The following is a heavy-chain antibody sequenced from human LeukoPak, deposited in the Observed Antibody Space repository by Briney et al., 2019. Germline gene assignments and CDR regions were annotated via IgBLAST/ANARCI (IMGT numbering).Heavy chain of an antibody. CDR3: VGGSLGLFDY. Sequence: GGSLRLSCAASGFTFSRYSMNWVRQAPGKGLEWVSSISSSSNYIYYADSLKVRFSISRDNARNSLFLQMNSLRAEDTAVYYCVGGSLGLFDYWGQGTLVTVSS. CDR2: ISSSSNYI. V-gene: IGHV3-21*04. CDR1: GFTFSRYS. J-gene: IGHJ4*02. D-gene: IGHD1-26*01.